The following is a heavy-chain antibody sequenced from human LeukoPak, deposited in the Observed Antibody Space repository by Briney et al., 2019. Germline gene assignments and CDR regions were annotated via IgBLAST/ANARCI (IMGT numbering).Heavy chain of an antibody. Sequence: ASVKVSCKASGYTFTGYCMHWVRQAPGQGLEWMGWINPKSGGTNYAQKFQGRVTMTRDTSISTTYMELSKLRSDDTAVYYCARDLGISGWYAPPLGYFDYWGQGTLVTVSS. V-gene: IGHV1-2*02. CDR1: GYTFTGYC. CDR2: INPKSGGT. D-gene: IGHD6-19*01. J-gene: IGHJ4*02. CDR3: ARDLGISGWYAPPLGYFDY.